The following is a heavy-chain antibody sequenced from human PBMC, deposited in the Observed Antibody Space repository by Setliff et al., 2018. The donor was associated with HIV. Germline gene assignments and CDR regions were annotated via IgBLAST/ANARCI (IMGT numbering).Heavy chain of an antibody. CDR3: ATQTGFYNSHWYDY. V-gene: IGHV3-7*01. D-gene: IGHD6-13*01. Sequence: PGGSLRLSCAASGFTFSSYEMNWVRQAPGRGLEWVANIKQDGSDMHYIESVKGRFTIFRDNAKNSVFLQMNSLRAEDTGVYYCATQTGFYNSHWYDYWGQGTMVTVSS. J-gene: IGHJ4*02. CDR2: IKQDGSDM. CDR1: GFTFSSYE.